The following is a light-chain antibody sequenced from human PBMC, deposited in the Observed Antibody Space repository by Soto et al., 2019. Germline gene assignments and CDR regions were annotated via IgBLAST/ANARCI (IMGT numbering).Light chain of an antibody. CDR3: CSSAGSGTDV. CDR2: DVY. V-gene: IGLV2-23*02. J-gene: IGLJ1*01. Sequence: QSVLTQPASVSGSPGQSITISCTGTSSDVGSDDLVSWFQQHPGKAPKRIIYDVYKRPSGVSNRFSGSKSGNTASLTISGLQAEDEADYYCCSSAGSGTDVFGSGTKLTVL. CDR1: SSDVGSDDL.